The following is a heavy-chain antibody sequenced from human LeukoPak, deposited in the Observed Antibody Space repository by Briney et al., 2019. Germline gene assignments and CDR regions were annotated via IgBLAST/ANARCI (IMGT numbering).Heavy chain of an antibody. CDR3: ARGVVVLNTKLGGWEY. Sequence: SEALSLTCAVSGGSVNTRTKYWGWIRQPPGKTLEWLGTIYYTGNTYYNPSLKSRLTISIDTSRNQFSLRLTSVTAADTALYFCARGVVVLNTKLGGWEYWGPRTLVTVSS. CDR2: IYYTGNT. V-gene: IGHV4-39*07. J-gene: IGHJ4*02. CDR1: GGSVNTRTKY. D-gene: IGHD6-19*01.